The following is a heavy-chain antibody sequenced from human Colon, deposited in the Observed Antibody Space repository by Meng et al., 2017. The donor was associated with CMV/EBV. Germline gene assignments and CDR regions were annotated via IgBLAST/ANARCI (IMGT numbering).Heavy chain of an antibody. V-gene: IGHV3-7*01. CDR3: ARGTDIVVTGSYYYNMDV. CDR2: IKQDGSRK. Sequence: GGSLRLSCAASGFTLSSYWMTWVRQAPGKGLEWVATIKQDGSRKYYVDSVKGRFTVSRDNAKNSRYMQMNSLRAEDTAVYYCARGTDIVVTGSYYYNMDVWGQGTTVTVSS. J-gene: IGHJ6*02. D-gene: IGHD2-15*01. CDR1: GFTLSSYW.